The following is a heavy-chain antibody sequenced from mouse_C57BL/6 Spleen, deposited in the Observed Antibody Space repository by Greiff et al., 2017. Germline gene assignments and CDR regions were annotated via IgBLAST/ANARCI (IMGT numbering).Heavy chain of an antibody. J-gene: IGHJ4*01. Sequence: EVQVVESGGDLVKPGGSLKLSCAASGFTFSSYGMSWVRQTPDKRLEWVATISSGGSYTYYPDSVKGRFTISRDNAKNTLYLQMSSLKSEDTAMYYCARQSHEGAMDYWGQGTSVTVSS. D-gene: IGHD6-1*01. CDR3: ARQSHEGAMDY. V-gene: IGHV5-6*01. CDR2: ISSGGSYT. CDR1: GFTFSSYG.